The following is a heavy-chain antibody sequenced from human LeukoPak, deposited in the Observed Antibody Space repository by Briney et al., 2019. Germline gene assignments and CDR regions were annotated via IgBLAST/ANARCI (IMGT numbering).Heavy chain of an antibody. D-gene: IGHD3-10*01. Sequence: GGSLRLSCAASGFTFSSYGMHWVRQAPGKGLEWVAFIRYDGSNKYYADSVKGRFTISRDNSKNTLYLQMNSLRAEDTAVYYCAKDHRYYGSGSFDYWGQGTLVTVSS. J-gene: IGHJ4*02. V-gene: IGHV3-30*02. CDR1: GFTFSSYG. CDR3: AKDHRYYGSGSFDY. CDR2: IRYDGSNK.